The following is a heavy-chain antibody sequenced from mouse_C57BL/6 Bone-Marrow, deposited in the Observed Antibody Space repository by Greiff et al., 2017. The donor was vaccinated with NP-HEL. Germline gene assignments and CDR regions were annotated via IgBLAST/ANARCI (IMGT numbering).Heavy chain of an antibody. D-gene: IGHD1-1*01. CDR1: GFTFSSYT. V-gene: IGHV5-9*01. CDR3: ARRGYGSSYGY. J-gene: IGHJ2*01. CDR2: ISGGGGNT. Sequence: EVKLVESGGGLVKPGGSLKLSCAASGFTFSSYTMSWVRQTPEKRLEWVATISGGGGNTYYPDSVKGRFTISRDNAKNTLYLQMSSLRSEDTALYYCARRGYGSSYGYWGQGTTLTVSS.